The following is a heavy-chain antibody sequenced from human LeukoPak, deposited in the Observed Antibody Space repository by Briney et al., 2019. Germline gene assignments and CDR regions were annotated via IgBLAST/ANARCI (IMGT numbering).Heavy chain of an antibody. J-gene: IGHJ4*02. D-gene: IGHD5-18*01. CDR3: ATLDTAMVGDDY. V-gene: IGHV1-24*01. CDR2: FDPEDGET. Sequence: GASVKVSCKVSGYTLTELSMHWVRQAPGKGLEWMGGFDPEDGETIYAQKFQGRVTMTEDTSTDTAYMELSSLRSEDTAVYYCATLDTAMVGDDYWGQGTLVTVSS. CDR1: GYTLTELS.